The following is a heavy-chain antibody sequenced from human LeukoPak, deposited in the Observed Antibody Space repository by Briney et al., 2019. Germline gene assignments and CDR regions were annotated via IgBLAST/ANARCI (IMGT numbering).Heavy chain of an antibody. D-gene: IGHD1-20*01. V-gene: IGHV3-30*04. CDR1: GFTFSISA. CDR2: ISFDGSNK. J-gene: IGHJ4*02. Sequence: PGTSLRLSCAASGFTFSISAMHWVRQAPGKGLEWVAVISFDGSNKYYADSVKGRITVSRDNSKSTLFLQMSTLRAEDTAVYYCATLTGTTGSDDYWGQGTLVTVSS. CDR3: ATLTGTTGSDDY.